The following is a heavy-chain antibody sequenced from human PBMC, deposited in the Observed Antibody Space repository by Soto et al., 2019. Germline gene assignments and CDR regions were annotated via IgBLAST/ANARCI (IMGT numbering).Heavy chain of an antibody. Sequence: QVQLMQSGAEVKKPGSSVKVSCKASGGTFSSYAISWVRQAPGQGLEWMGGIIPIFGTANYAQKFQGRVTITADESTSTAYMELSSLRSEDTAVYYCARGLSAARRGDYYYGMDVWGQGTTVTVSS. D-gene: IGHD6-6*01. J-gene: IGHJ6*02. V-gene: IGHV1-69*01. CDR3: ARGLSAARRGDYYYGMDV. CDR2: IIPIFGTA. CDR1: GGTFSSYA.